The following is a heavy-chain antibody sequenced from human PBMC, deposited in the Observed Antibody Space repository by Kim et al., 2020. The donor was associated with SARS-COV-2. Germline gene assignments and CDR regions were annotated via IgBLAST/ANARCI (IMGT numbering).Heavy chain of an antibody. J-gene: IGHJ3*01. CDR2: IYYSGVA. CDR1: GDSISGSNYY. CDR3: ARPHAWYSIDAFGV. D-gene: IGHD2-21*01. V-gene: IGHV4-39*02. Sequence: SETLSLTCTVSGDSISGSNYYWGWIRQPPGKGLEWIGSIYYSGVAYYNPSLKGRVTISIDTSKNHFSLKLNSVTAADTAIYYCARPHAWYSIDAFGVWGQGTLVTVSS.